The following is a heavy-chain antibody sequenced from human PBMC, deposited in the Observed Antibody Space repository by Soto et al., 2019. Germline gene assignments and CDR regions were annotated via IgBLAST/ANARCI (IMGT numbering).Heavy chain of an antibody. CDR2: ISYVGVSK. J-gene: IGHJ2*01. Sequence: GGSLRLSCAASGFTFSSYGMHWVRQAPGKGLEWVTVISYVGVSKNYADSVKGRFTISRDNSKNTLYLQMDSLTAEDTAVYYCAKAGSPERSYGNWYFDLWGRGTLVTVSS. V-gene: IGHV3-30*18. CDR1: GFTFSSYG. CDR3: AKAGSPERSYGNWYFDL. D-gene: IGHD3-10*01.